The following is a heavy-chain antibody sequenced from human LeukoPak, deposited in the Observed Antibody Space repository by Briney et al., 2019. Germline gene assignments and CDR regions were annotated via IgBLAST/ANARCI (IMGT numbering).Heavy chain of an antibody. Sequence: ASVKVSCKASGGTFSSYAISWVRQAPGQGLEWMGGIIPIFGTANYAQKFQGRVTITADKSTSTAYMELSSLRSEDTAVYYCARGGKPVVPAANYYYGMDVWGKGTTVTVSS. CDR2: IIPIFGTA. J-gene: IGHJ6*04. CDR3: ARGGKPVVPAANYYYGMDV. CDR1: GGTFSSYA. V-gene: IGHV1-69*06. D-gene: IGHD2-2*01.